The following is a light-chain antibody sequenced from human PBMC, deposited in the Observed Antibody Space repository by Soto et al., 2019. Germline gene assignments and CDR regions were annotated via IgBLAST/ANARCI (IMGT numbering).Light chain of an antibody. CDR2: DAF. V-gene: IGKV3-20*01. CDR3: QQYGSSAWT. J-gene: IGKJ1*01. Sequence: ERVLTQSPGTLSLSPGERATLSCRASQSVSSSYLAWYQQKPGQAPRLLIYDAFSRAIGIPDRFSGSGSGADFTLTISRLEPEDFAVYYCQQYGSSAWTFGQGTKVEIK. CDR1: QSVSSSY.